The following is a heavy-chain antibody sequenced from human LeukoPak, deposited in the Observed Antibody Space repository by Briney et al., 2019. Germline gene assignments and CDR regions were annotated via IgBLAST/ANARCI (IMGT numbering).Heavy chain of an antibody. Sequence: GGSLRLSCAASGFTFSGSAMHWVRQASGKGLEWVGRIRSKANSCATAYAASVKGRFTISRDDSKNTAYLQMNSLKTEDTAVYYCKALGDGYDSNDYWGQGTLVTVSS. CDR1: GFTFSGSA. V-gene: IGHV3-73*01. J-gene: IGHJ4*02. CDR3: KALGDGYDSNDY. D-gene: IGHD5-12*01. CDR2: IRSKANSCAT.